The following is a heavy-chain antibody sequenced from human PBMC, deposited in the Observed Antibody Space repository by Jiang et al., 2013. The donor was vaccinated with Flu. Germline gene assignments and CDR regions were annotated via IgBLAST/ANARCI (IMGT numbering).Heavy chain of an antibody. CDR3: ARGPRWMDALDI. Sequence: GLVQPGGSLRLSCTASGFTFSSSTLHWVRQAPGKGLEYVSTINDDGTSTYYANSVKGRLTISRDNSKNTVYLQMGSLRTEDMGVYYCARGPRWMDALDIWGQGTMVTVSS. D-gene: IGHD4-23*01. J-gene: IGHJ3*02. CDR2: INDDGTST. V-gene: IGHV3-64*01. CDR1: GFTFSSST.